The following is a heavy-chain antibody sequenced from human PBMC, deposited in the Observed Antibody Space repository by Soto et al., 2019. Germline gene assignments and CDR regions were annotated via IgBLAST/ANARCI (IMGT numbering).Heavy chain of an antibody. J-gene: IGHJ3*02. CDR1: GGSISSYY. V-gene: IGHV4-59*01. Sequence: PSETLSLTCTVSGGSISSYYWSWIRQPPGKGLEWIGYIYYSGSTNYNPSLKSRVTISVDTSKNQFSLKLSSVTAADTAVYYCARDGRGYSSGWYYAFDIWGQGTMVTVSS. CDR3: ARDGRGYSSGWYYAFDI. D-gene: IGHD6-19*01. CDR2: IYYSGST.